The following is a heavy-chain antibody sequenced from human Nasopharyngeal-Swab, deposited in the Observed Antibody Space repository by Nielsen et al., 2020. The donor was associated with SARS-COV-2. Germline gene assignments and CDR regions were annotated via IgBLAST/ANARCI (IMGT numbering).Heavy chain of an antibody. V-gene: IGHV3-53*01. J-gene: IGHJ6*02. CDR2: IYSGGST. CDR3: AREKITIFGVIIRDYGMDV. D-gene: IGHD3-3*01. Sequence: GESLKISCAASGLTVSNIYMTWVRQAPGKGLEWVSVIYSGGSTYYADSVKGRFTISRDNSKNTLYLQMNSLRAEDTAVYYCAREKITIFGVIIRDYGMDVWGQGTTVTVSS. CDR1: GLTVSNIY.